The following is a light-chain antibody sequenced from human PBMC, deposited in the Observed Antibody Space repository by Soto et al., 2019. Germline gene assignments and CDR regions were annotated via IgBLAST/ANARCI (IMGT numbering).Light chain of an antibody. V-gene: IGKV1-5*03. CDR2: KAS. J-gene: IGKJ1*01. CDR1: QSISSW. CDR3: QQYNSSART. Sequence: IQMTQSPSTLSASVGDRVTITCRASQSISSWLAWYQQKPGKAPKLLIYKASSLESGVPSRFSGSGSGTEFTLTISTLQPDDFTTYFCQQYNSSARTFGQGTKVEIK.